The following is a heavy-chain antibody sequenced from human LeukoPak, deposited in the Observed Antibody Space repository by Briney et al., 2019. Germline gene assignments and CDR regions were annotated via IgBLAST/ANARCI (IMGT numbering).Heavy chain of an antibody. Sequence: PSETLSLTCTVSGGSISSYYRSWIRQPPGKGLEWIGYIYYSGSTNYNPSLKSRVTISVDTSKNQFSLKLSSVTAADTAVYYCARVRTYYYGSGSAHWYFDLWGRGTLVTVSS. CDR3: ARVRTYYYGSGSAHWYFDL. CDR2: IYYSGST. J-gene: IGHJ2*01. D-gene: IGHD3-10*01. CDR1: GGSISSYY. V-gene: IGHV4-59*08.